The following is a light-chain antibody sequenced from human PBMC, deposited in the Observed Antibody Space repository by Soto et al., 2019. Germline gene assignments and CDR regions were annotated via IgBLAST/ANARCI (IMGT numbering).Light chain of an antibody. CDR2: DAS. CDR1: QGLSSY. CDR3: QQRSNWHL. V-gene: IGKV3D-11*01. Sequence: EIVLTQSPGTLSLSPGERATLSCRPSQGLSSYLAWHQQKPGQAPSVLIYDASNRATDIPAGFSGSGPGTDFTLTITSLEPEDFALYYCQQRSNWHLFGPGTKVDIK. J-gene: IGKJ3*01.